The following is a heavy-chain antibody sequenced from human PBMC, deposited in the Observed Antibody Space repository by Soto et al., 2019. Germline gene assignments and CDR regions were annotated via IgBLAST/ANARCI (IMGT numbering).Heavy chain of an antibody. CDR1: GGTFSSYA. D-gene: IGHD3-22*01. Sequence: GASVKVSCKASGGTFSSYAISWVRQAPGQGLEWMGGIIPIFGTANYAQKFQGRVTITADESTSTAYMELSSLRSEDTAVYYCARVNRSLDSSGYYWGHCGAFDIWGQGTMVTVSS. J-gene: IGHJ3*02. CDR2: IIPIFGTA. V-gene: IGHV1-69*13. CDR3: ARVNRSLDSSGYYWGHCGAFDI.